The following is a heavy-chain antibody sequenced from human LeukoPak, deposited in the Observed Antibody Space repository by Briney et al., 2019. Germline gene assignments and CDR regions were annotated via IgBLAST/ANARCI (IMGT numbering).Heavy chain of an antibody. Sequence: PSETLSLTCTVSGGSISSSSYYWGWLRQPPGKGLEWIGSIYYSGSTYYNPSLKSRVTISVDTSKNQFSLKLSSVTAADTAVYYCARGGPLWFGELLNWFDPWGQGTLVTVSS. CDR2: IYYSGST. V-gene: IGHV4-39*07. J-gene: IGHJ5*02. CDR3: ARGGPLWFGELLNWFDP. CDR1: GGSISSSSYY. D-gene: IGHD3-10*01.